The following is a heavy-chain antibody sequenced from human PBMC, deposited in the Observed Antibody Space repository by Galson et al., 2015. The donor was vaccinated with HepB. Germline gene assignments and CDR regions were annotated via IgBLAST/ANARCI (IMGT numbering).Heavy chain of an antibody. CDR2: TLYRSKWSI. J-gene: IGHJ3*02. V-gene: IGHV6-1*01. CDR3: ARVGPGRDGYNYGALDI. D-gene: IGHD5-24*01. CDR1: GDSVSSNRAA. Sequence: CAISGDSVSSNRAAWNWIRQSPSRGLEWSGRTLYRSKWSIDYAASVRSRIIINPDTSNNQVSLQLNSVTPEDTAVYYCARVGPGRDGYNYGALDIWAQGTMVTVSS.